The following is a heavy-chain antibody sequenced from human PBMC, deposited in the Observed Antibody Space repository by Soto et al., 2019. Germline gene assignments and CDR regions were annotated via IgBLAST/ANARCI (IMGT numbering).Heavy chain of an antibody. J-gene: IGHJ4*02. CDR1: CGSISSGYYD. V-gene: IGHV4-30-4*01. CDR2: IYYSGST. Sequence: PXETLSLRCTVACGSISSGYYDWSWIRQPPGKGLEWIGYIYYSGSTNYNPSLKSRVTISVDTSKNQFSLKLSSVTAADTAVYYCDRSPSGQTLDDWGQGTLVTVSS. CDR3: DRSPSGQTLDD.